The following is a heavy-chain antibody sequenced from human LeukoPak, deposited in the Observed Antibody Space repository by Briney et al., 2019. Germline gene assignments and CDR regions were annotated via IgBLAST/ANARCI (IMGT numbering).Heavy chain of an antibody. CDR2: ISSSGSNI. J-gene: IGHJ4*02. V-gene: IGHV3-48*03. Sequence: PGGSLRLSCAASGFTFSSYEMNWVRQAPGKGLEWVSYISSSGSNIYYADSVKGRFTISRDNAKNSLYLQMNSLRAEDTAVYYCARSATTIFGVVLYYFDYWGQGTLVTVSS. CDR3: ARSATTIFGVVLYYFDY. D-gene: IGHD3-3*01. CDR1: GFTFSSYE.